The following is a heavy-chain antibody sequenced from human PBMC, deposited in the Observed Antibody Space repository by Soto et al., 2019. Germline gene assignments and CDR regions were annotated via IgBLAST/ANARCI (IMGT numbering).Heavy chain of an antibody. V-gene: IGHV3-30-3*01. CDR2: ISYDGSNK. D-gene: IGHD6-19*01. Sequence: WGSLRLSCAASGFTFSSYAMHWVRQAPGKGLEWVAVISYDGSNKYYADSVKGRFTISRDNSKNTLYLQMNSLRAEDTAVYYCARDTLRYSSGWYQFDYWGQGTLVTVSS. CDR1: GFTFSSYA. CDR3: ARDTLRYSSGWYQFDY. J-gene: IGHJ4*02.